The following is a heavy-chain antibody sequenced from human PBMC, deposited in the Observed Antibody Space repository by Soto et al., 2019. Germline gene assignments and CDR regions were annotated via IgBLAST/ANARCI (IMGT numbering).Heavy chain of an antibody. CDR1: GYSFTSYW. CDR2: IYPGDSDT. V-gene: IGHV5-51*01. J-gene: IGHJ6*02. CDR3: ARTTYYYDSSGYPWGMDV. D-gene: IGHD3-22*01. Sequence: PGESLKISCKGSGYSFTSYWIGWVRQMPGKGLEWMGIIYPGDSDTRYSPSFQGQVTISADKSISTAYLQWSSLKASDTAMYYCARTTYYYDSSGYPWGMDVWGQGTTVTVSS.